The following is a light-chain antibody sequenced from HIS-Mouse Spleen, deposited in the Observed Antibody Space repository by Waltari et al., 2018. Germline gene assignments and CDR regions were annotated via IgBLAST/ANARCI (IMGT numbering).Light chain of an antibody. Sequence: EIVLTQSPGTLSLSPGERATLSCRASQSVSSSYLDWYQQKPGQAPRLLIYGASSRATGIPDRFSGSGPGTDFTLTISRLEPEDFAVYYCQQRSNWPGTFGGGTKVEIK. V-gene: IGKV3D-20*02. CDR1: QSVSSSY. CDR2: GAS. CDR3: QQRSNWPGT. J-gene: IGKJ4*01.